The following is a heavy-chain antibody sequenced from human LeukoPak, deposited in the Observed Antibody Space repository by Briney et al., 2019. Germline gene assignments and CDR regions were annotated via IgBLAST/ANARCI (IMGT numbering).Heavy chain of an antibody. V-gene: IGHV1-24*01. CDR1: GNTFTDLS. J-gene: IGHJ4*02. D-gene: IGHD2/OR15-2a*01. CDR3: ATDFYRGRQFDY. CDR2: FDPEDVET. Sequence: ASVKVSCKVSGNTFTDLSMNWVRQAPGKGLEWMGGFDPEDVETIYAQKFQGRVTMIEDTSTETAYMELTSLRPEDTAVCYCATDFYRGRQFDYWGQGTLVTVSS.